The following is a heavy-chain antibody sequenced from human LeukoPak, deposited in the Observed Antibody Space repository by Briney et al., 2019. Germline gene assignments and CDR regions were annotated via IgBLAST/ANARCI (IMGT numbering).Heavy chain of an antibody. CDR1: GGSISSYY. V-gene: IGHV4-59*01. D-gene: IGHD6-19*01. CDR3: ARSVAGNYYYGMDV. CDR2: IYYSGST. J-gene: IGHJ6*02. Sequence: SETLSLTCTVSGGSISSYYWSWIRQPPGRGLEWIGYIYYSGSTNYNPSLKSRVTISVDTSKNQFSLKLSSVTAADTAVYYCARSVAGNYYYGMDVWGQGTTVTVSS.